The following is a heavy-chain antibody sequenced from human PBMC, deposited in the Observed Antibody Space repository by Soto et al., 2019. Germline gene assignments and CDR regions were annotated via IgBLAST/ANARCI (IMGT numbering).Heavy chain of an antibody. D-gene: IGHD3-22*01. CDR1: GFTFSSYS. CDR2: ISSSSSTI. V-gene: IGHV3-48*02. CDR3: ARVDRFTYYYYYGMDV. J-gene: IGHJ6*02. Sequence: PGGSLRLSCAASGFTFSSYSMNWVRQAPGKGLEWVSYISSSSSTIYYADSVKGRFTISRDNAKNSLYLQMNSLRDEDTAVYYCARVDRFTYYYYYGMDVWGQGTTVTVSS.